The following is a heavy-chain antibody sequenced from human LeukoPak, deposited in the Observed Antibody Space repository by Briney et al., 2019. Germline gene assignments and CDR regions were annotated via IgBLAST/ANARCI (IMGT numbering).Heavy chain of an antibody. Sequence: SVNVSCKASGGTFKSYAITWVRQAPGQGLEWMGLIIPMFGTAEYAQRFQGRVTIVADKSTTTVHMELSSLRSEDTAVYYCARGLDPFAHNPFDIWGQGTMVTVSS. CDR1: GGTFKSYA. CDR3: ARGLDPFAHNPFDI. V-gene: IGHV1-69*06. D-gene: IGHD3/OR15-3a*01. J-gene: IGHJ3*02. CDR2: IIPMFGTA.